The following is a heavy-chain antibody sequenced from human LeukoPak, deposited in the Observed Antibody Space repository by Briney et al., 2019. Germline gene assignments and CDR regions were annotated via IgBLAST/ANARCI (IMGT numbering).Heavy chain of an antibody. CDR2: IYYIGST. CDR3: ATATRITIFGVAKVKASYYMDV. CDR1: LGSISGAGDY. D-gene: IGHD3-3*01. Sequence: SETLSLTCTVSLGSISGAGDYCRWIRQHPGKGLGCIGYIYYIGSTYYNTALKSRVTISVDTSKNQCSMKPSSVTAGDRAVYYCATATRITIFGVAKVKASYYMDVWGKGSAVTV. V-gene: IGHV4-31*03. J-gene: IGHJ6*03.